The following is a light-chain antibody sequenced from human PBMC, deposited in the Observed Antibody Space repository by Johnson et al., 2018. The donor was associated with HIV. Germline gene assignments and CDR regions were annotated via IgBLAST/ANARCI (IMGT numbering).Light chain of an antibody. CDR3: ATWDSSLSAYV. V-gene: IGLV1-51*02. CDR1: SSNIGNNY. J-gene: IGLJ1*01. Sequence: QSVLTQPPSMSAAPGQKVTISCSASSSNIGNNYVSWYQQLPGTAPKLLIYENNKRPSGIPDRFSGSKSGTSATLGITGLPTGDEADYYCATWDSSLSAYVFGPGTKVTIL. CDR2: ENN.